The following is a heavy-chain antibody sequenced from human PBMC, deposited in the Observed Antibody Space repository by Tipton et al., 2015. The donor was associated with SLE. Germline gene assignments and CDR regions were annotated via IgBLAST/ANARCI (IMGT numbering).Heavy chain of an antibody. V-gene: IGHV4-61*02. Sequence: TLSLTCTVSGGSISSGSYYWSWIRQPAGKGLEWIGRIYTSGSTNYNPSLKSRVTISVDTSKNRFSLKLSSVTAADTAVYYCARDLAYCSSTSCFDYFDYWGQGTLVTVSS. J-gene: IGHJ4*02. CDR2: IYTSGST. D-gene: IGHD2-2*01. CDR1: GGSISSGSYY. CDR3: ARDLAYCSSTSCFDYFDY.